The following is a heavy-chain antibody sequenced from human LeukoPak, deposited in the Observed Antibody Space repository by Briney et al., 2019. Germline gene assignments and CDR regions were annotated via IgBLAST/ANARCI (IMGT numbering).Heavy chain of an antibody. CDR1: GDFVSPGY. CDR3: AGRGHRYSRD. J-gene: IGHJ1*01. D-gene: IGHD2-15*01. Sequence: PSETLSLTCNVSGDFVSPGYWSWIRQSPGKGLEWIGFIQDTGITDYNPSLKSRLLMSLDTSKNQFSLNLRSVTAADTAVYYCAGRGHRYSRDWGQGILVTISS. V-gene: IGHV4-4*09. CDR2: IQDTGIT.